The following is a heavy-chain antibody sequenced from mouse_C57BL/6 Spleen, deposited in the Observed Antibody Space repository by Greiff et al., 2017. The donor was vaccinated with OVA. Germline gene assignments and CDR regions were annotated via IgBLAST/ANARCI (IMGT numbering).Heavy chain of an antibody. CDR3: TTWGYSERFAD. D-gene: IGHD2-12*01. CDR1: GFNIKDYY. CDR2: IDPEDGDT. J-gene: IGHJ3*01. Sequence: VQLKESGAELVRPGASVKLSCTASGFNIKDYYMHWVKQRPEQGLEWIGRIDPEDGDTKYAPKFQGKATMTADTSSNTAYMQLSSLTSEDTAVYYGTTWGYSERFADWGQGTLVTVSA. V-gene: IGHV14-1*01.